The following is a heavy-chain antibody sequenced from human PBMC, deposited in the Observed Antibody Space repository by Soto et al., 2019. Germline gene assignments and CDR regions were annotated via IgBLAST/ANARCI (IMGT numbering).Heavy chain of an antibody. Sequence: SVKVSCKASGFTFTSSAVQWVRQARGQRLEWIGWIVVGSGNTNYAQKSQERVTITRDMSTSTAYMELSSLRSEDTAVYYCAASGYSSGWDILGTGYWGQGTMVTVSS. J-gene: IGHJ4*02. V-gene: IGHV1-58*01. CDR1: GFTFTSSA. D-gene: IGHD6-19*01. CDR3: AASGYSSGWDILGTGY. CDR2: IVVGSGNT.